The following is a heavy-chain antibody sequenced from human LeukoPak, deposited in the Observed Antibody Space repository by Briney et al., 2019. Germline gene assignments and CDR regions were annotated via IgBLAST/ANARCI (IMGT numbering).Heavy chain of an antibody. J-gene: IGHJ4*02. CDR3: AKDSLEMATRGYFDY. D-gene: IGHD5-24*01. CDR2: ILDSGGRA. Sequence: GGSLRLSCAAPGFTFTNYAMTWVRQTPGKGLEWVSAILDSGGRAYYVDSVKGRFASSRANSKNTRNRQMNRRRAEDTAIYYCAKDSLEMATRGYFDYWGQGTLVTVSS. V-gene: IGHV3-23*01. CDR1: GFTFTNYA.